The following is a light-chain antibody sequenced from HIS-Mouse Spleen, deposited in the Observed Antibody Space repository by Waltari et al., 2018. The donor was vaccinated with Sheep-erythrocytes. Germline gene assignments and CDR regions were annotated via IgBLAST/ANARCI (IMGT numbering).Light chain of an antibody. CDR2: DGS. J-gene: IGLJ2*01. Sequence: QSALTQPAPVSGSPGQSITISCTGTSSDVGSYNLVSWYQQHPGKAPKLMIYDGSTRPSGVTHRCCCSKSGNTASMTVAVLQAEDEADYYCCSYAGSSTLVFGGGTKLTVL. V-gene: IGLV2-23*01. CDR3: CSYAGSSTLV. CDR1: SSDVGSYNL.